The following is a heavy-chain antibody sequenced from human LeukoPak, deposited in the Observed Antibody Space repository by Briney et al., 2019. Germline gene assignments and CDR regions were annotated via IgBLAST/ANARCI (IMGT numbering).Heavy chain of an antibody. V-gene: IGHV3-48*04. J-gene: IGHJ6*04. CDR3: AELGITMIGGV. D-gene: IGHD3-10*02. CDR1: GFTFSNYN. CDR2: ISSSGSTI. Sequence: GGSLRLSCVGFGFTFSNYNLNWVRQAPGKGLEWVSYISSSGSTIYYADSVKGRFTISRDNAKNSLYLQMNSLRAEDTAVYYCAELGITMIGGVWGKGTTVTISS.